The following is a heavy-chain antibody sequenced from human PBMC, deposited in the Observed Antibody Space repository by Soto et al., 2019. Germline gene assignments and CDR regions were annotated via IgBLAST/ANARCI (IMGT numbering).Heavy chain of an antibody. CDR2: IWYDGSNK. J-gene: IGHJ5*02. CDR3: ARDSGPTYYYDSSDRNNWFDP. Sequence: GGSLRLSCAASGFTFSSYGMHWVRQAPGKGLEWVAVIWYDGSNKYYADSVKGRFTISRDNSKNTLYLQMNSLRAEDTAVYYCARDSGPTYYYDSSDRNNWFDPWGQGTLVTVSS. CDR1: GFTFSSYG. D-gene: IGHD3-22*01. V-gene: IGHV3-33*01.